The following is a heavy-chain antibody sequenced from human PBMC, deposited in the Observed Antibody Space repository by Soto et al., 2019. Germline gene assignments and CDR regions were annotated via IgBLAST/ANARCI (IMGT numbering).Heavy chain of an antibody. CDR3: ARDSY. CDR2: ISYDGSNK. J-gene: IGHJ4*02. CDR1: GFTFSSYA. V-gene: IGHV3-30-3*01. Sequence: QVQLVESGGGVVQPGRSLRLSCAASGFTFSSYAMHWVRQAPGKGLEWVAVISYDGSNKYYADSVKGRFTISRDNSKNTLYLQMNSLRAEDTAVYYGARDSYWGQGTLVTVSS.